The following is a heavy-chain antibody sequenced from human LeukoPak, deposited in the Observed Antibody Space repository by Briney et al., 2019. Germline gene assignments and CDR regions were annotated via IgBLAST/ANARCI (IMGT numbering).Heavy chain of an antibody. CDR3: ARDSPLRCPGY. D-gene: IGHD5-12*01. CDR2: ISAYNGNT. Sequence: ASVKVSCKASGYTFTSYGINWVRQAPGQGLEWMGWISAYNGNTDYAQKLQGRVTMTTDTSTSTAYMELRSLRSDDTAVYYCARDSPLRCPGYWGQGILVTVSS. CDR1: GYTFTSYG. V-gene: IGHV1-18*01. J-gene: IGHJ4*02.